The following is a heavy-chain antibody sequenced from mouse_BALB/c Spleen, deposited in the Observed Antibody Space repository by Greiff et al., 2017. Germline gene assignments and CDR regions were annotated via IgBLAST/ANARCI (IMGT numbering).Heavy chain of an antibody. J-gene: IGHJ4*01. CDR1: GFAFSSYD. CDR2: ISSGGGST. Sequence: DVMLVESGGGLVKPGGSLKLSCAASGFAFSSYDMSWVRQTPEKRLEWVAYISSGGGSTYYPDTVKGRFTISRDNAKNTLYLQMSSLKSEDTAMYYCARSPYHSTGAMDYWGQGTSVTVSS. V-gene: IGHV5-12-1*01. CDR3: ARSPYHSTGAMDY.